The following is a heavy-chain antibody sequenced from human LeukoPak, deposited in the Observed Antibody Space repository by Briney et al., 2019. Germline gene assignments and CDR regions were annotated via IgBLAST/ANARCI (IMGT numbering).Heavy chain of an antibody. Sequence: PSETLSLTCTISGGSIRSSSYYWGWIRQPPGKGLEWIGSIYYSGSTYYNASLKSRGTISVDASKKQFSLKLNSVTAADTTVYFCARQVVAVAGTGYFDYWGQGTLVTVCS. V-gene: IGHV4-39*01. CDR3: ARQVVAVAGTGYFDY. CDR2: IYYSGST. CDR1: GGSIRSSSYY. J-gene: IGHJ4*02. D-gene: IGHD6-19*01.